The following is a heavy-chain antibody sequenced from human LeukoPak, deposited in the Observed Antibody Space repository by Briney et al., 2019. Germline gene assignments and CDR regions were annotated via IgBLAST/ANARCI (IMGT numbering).Heavy chain of an antibody. J-gene: IGHJ4*02. CDR1: GFSLSNYA. CDR3: ARGYSSGWWGYYFDY. Sequence: GGSLRLSCAVSGFSLSNYAMTWVRQAPGKGLEWVSGISGSGGSTYYADSVKGRFTISRDNSKNTLYLQMNSLRAEDTAVYYCARGYSSGWWGYYFDYWGQGTLVTVSS. D-gene: IGHD6-19*01. CDR2: ISGSGGST. V-gene: IGHV3-23*01.